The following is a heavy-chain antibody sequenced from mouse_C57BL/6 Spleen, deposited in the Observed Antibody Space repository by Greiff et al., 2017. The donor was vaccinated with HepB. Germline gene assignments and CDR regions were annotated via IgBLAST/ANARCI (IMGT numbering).Heavy chain of an antibody. CDR1: GYAFSSSW. J-gene: IGHJ1*03. V-gene: IGHV1-82*01. D-gene: IGHD1-1*01. CDR2: IYPGDGDT. CDR3: ARPPYGSSYHWYFDV. Sequence: VKLMESGPELVKPGASVKISCKASGYAFSSSWMNWVKQRPGKGLEWIGRIYPGDGDTNYNGKFKGKATLTADKSSSTAYMQLSSLTSEDSAVYFCARPPYGSSYHWYFDVWGTGTTVTVSS.